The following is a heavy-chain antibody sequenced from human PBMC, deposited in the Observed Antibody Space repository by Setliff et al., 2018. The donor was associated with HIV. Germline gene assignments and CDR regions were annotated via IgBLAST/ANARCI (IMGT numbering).Heavy chain of an antibody. Sequence: NPSETLSLTCTVSASFSSYYWSWIRQPPGRGLEWIGCISSSGNTLYNPSLKSRFTLSIDTSKNQFSLRLTSVTASDTAVYYCARLGAVAGPPEDSWGQGTLVTVSS. V-gene: IGHV4-4*09. J-gene: IGHJ4*02. CDR2: ISSSGNT. D-gene: IGHD6-19*01. CDR1: ASFSSYY. CDR3: ARLGAVAGPPEDS.